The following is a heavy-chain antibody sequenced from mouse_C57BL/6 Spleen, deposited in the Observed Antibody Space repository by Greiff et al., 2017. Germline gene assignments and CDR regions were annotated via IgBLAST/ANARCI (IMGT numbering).Heavy chain of an antibody. D-gene: IGHD2-3*01. CDR3: ARSGGGDGYSYYYAMDY. CDR2: IYPGDGDT. J-gene: IGHJ4*01. Sequence: QVQLQQSGPELVKPGASVKISCKASGYAFSSSWMNWVKQRPGKGLEWIGRIYPGDGDTNYNGKFKGKATLTADKSSSTAYMQLSSLTSEDSAVYFCARSGGGDGYSYYYAMDYWGQGTSVTVSS. V-gene: IGHV1-82*01. CDR1: GYAFSSSW.